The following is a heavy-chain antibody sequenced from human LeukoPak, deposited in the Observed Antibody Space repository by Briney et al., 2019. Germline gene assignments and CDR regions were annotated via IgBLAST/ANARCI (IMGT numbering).Heavy chain of an antibody. J-gene: IGHJ6*02. CDR1: GYTFTSYG. CDR2: ISAYNGNT. V-gene: IGHV1-18*01. Sequence: ASVKVSCKASGYTFTSYGISWVRQAPGQGLEWMGWISAYNGNTNYAQKLQGRVTMTTDTSTSTAYMELRRLRSDATAVYYCARGTYFDWLLTSRDYGMDVWGQGTTVTVSS. CDR3: ARGTYFDWLLTSRDYGMDV. D-gene: IGHD3-9*01.